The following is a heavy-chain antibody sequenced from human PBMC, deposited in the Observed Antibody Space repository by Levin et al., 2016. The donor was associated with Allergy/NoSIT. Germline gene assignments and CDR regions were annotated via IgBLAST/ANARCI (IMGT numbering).Heavy chain of an antibody. CDR2: IYYSGST. V-gene: IGHV4-31*02. Sequence: WIRQPPGKGLEWIGYIYYSGSTYYNPSLKSRVTISVDTSKNQFSLKLSSVTAADTAVYYCARDQGSAITIFGVVTRQDWFDPWGQGTLVTVSS. D-gene: IGHD3-3*01. J-gene: IGHJ5*02. CDR3: ARDQGSAITIFGVVTRQDWFDP.